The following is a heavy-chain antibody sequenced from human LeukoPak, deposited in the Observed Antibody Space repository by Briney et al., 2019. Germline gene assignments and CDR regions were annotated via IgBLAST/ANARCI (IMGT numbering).Heavy chain of an antibody. V-gene: IGHV1-18*01. CDR1: GYTFTSYG. CDR3: ARSMITVPSGWFDP. D-gene: IGHD3-16*01. CDR2: ISAYNGNT. J-gene: IGHJ5*02. Sequence: ASVKVSCKASGYTFTSYGISWVRQAPGQGLEWMGWISAYNGNTNYAQKLQGRVTMTTDTSTSTAYMELRSLRSDDTAVYYCARSMITVPSGWFDPWGQGTLVTVSS.